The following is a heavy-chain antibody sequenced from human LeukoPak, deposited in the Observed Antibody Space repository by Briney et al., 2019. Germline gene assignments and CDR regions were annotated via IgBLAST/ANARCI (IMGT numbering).Heavy chain of an antibody. CDR1: NGSISSDTYF. D-gene: IGHD6-19*01. J-gene: IGHJ5*02. CDR2: MSSSGIS. CDR3: AKGAGPPWFDP. Sequence: SQTLSLTCTVSNGSISSDTYFWSWIRQPAGKGLEWIGRMSSSGISTYSPSLKSQVTISIDTSRNQFSMNLNSVTAADTAMYYCAKGAGPPWFDPWGQGTLVTVSS. V-gene: IGHV4-61*02.